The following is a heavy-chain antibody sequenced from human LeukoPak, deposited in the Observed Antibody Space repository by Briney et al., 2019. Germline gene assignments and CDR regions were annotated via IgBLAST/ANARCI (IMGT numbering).Heavy chain of an antibody. J-gene: IGHJ4*02. D-gene: IGHD2-15*01. CDR3: AREYCSGGSCYAGY. CDR1: GYTFTSYG. Sequence: ASVKVSCKASGYTFTSYGISWVRQAPGQGLEWMGWISAYNGNTNYAQKLQGRVTMTTDTSTSIAYMELRSLRSDDTAVYYCAREYCSGGSCYAGYWGQGTLVTVSS. V-gene: IGHV1-18*01. CDR2: ISAYNGNT.